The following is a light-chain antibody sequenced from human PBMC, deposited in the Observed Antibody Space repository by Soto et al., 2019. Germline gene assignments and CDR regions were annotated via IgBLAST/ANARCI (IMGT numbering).Light chain of an antibody. CDR3: MQAIQTPLT. CDR1: QSLLHSNGYNY. J-gene: IGKJ4*01. V-gene: IGKV2-28*01. CDR2: LGS. Sequence: DIVMTQSPLSLPVTPGEPASISCRSSQSLLHSNGYNYLDWYLQKPGQSPQLLIYLGSNRASGVPNRLSSRGSGTDFKLKISRVEAEDVGVYYCMQAIQTPLTFGGGTKVEIK.